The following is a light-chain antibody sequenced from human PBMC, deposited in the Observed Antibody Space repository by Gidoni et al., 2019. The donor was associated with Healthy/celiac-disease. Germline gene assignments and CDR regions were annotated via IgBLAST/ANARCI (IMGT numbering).Light chain of an antibody. J-gene: IGKJ3*01. Sequence: ASQMTQSPSSFSASTGDRVTITCRASQGISSYLAWYQQKPGKAPKLLIYAASTLQSGVPSRFSGSGSGTDFTLTISCLQSDDFATYYCQQYYSYPFTFGPGTKVDIK. CDR1: QGISSY. V-gene: IGKV1-8*01. CDR3: QQYYSYPFT. CDR2: AAS.